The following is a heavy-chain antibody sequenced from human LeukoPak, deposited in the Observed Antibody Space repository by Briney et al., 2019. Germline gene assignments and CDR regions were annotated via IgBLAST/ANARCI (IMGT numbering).Heavy chain of an antibody. CDR3: ARGGVVGAYNWFDP. J-gene: IGHJ5*02. V-gene: IGHV1-69*06. Sequence: SVKVSYKASGGTFSSYAISWVRQAPGQGLEWMGGIIPIFGTANYAQKFQGRVTITADKSTSTAYMELSSLRSEDTAVYYCARGGVVGAYNWFDPWGQGTLVTVSS. D-gene: IGHD2-15*01. CDR2: IIPIFGTA. CDR1: GGTFSSYA.